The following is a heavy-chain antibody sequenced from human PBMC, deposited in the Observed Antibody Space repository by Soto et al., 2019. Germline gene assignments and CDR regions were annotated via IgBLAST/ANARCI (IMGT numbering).Heavy chain of an antibody. D-gene: IGHD3-22*01. J-gene: IGHJ5*02. CDR1: GGTFSSYT. CDR3: ARDHDCSGYYRNWFDP. CDR2: IIPILGIA. Sequence: QVQLVQSGAEVKKPGSSVKFSCKASGGTFSSYTISWVRQAPGQGLEWMGRIIPILGIANYAQKFQGRVTITADKSTSTAYMELSSRRSEDTAVYYCARDHDCSGYYRNWFDPWGQGTLVTVSS. V-gene: IGHV1-69*08.